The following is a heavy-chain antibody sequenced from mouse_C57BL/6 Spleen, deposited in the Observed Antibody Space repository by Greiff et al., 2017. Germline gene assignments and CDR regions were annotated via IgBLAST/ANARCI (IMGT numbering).Heavy chain of an antibody. CDR1: GFTFSDYY. V-gene: IGHV5-12*01. J-gene: IGHJ4*01. D-gene: IGHD1-1*01. CDR2: ISNGGGST. Sequence: DVKLVESGGGLVQPGGSLKLSCAASGFTFSDYYMYWVRQTPEKRLEWVAYISNGGGSTYYPDTVKGRFTISRDNAKNTLYLQMSRLKSEDTAMYYCASYELGAMYYWGQGTSVTVSS. CDR3: ASYELGAMYY.